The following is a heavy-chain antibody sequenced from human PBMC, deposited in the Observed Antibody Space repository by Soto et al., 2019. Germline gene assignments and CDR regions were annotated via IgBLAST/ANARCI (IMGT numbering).Heavy chain of an antibody. CDR1: GGSVSSGSYY. CDR2: IYYSGST. Sequence: QVQLQESGPGLVKPSETLSLTCTVSGGSVSSGSYYWRWIRQPPGKGLEWIGYIYYSGSTNYNPSLKSRVTVSVDTSKNQFSLKLSSVTAADTAVYYCARGFSVRGGWFDPWGQGTLVTVSS. V-gene: IGHV4-61*01. CDR3: ARGFSVRGGWFDP. J-gene: IGHJ5*02. D-gene: IGHD3-10*01.